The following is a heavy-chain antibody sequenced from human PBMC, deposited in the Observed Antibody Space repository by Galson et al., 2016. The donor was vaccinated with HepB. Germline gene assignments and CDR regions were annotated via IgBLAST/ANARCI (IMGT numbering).Heavy chain of an antibody. V-gene: IGHV3-30-3*01. J-gene: IGHJ4*02. D-gene: IGHD1-7*01. Sequence: LRLSCAVSGFTFSNYALHWVRQAPGKGLYWVAVIASDGGTKYYADSVKGRFTISRDLSKNTLYLQMNSLRAEDTAVYYCARVNWNYAAYYFDYWGQGTLVTVSS. CDR3: ARVNWNYAAYYFDY. CDR1: GFTFSNYA. CDR2: IASDGGTK.